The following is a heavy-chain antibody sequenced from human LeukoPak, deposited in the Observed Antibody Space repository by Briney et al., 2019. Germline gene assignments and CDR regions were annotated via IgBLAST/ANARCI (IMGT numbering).Heavy chain of an antibody. Sequence: PSETLSLTCTVSGGSISSGDYYWSWIRQPPWRGLEWIGYIYYSGSTYYNPSLKSRVTISVDTSKNQFSLKLSSVTAADTAVYYCANTIADYGDYMEEYFDYWGQRTLVTVSS. CDR1: GGSISSGDYY. D-gene: IGHD4-17*01. CDR2: IYYSGST. J-gene: IGHJ4*02. CDR3: ANTIADYGDYMEEYFDY. V-gene: IGHV4-30-4*08.